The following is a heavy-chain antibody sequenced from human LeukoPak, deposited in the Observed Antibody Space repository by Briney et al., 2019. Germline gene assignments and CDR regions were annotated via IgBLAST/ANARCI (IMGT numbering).Heavy chain of an antibody. CDR2: INHSGST. J-gene: IGHJ5*02. V-gene: IGHV4-34*01. CDR1: GGSFSGYY. CDR3: ARTYTVTRLANWFDP. Sequence: SETLSLTCAVYGGSFSGYYWSWIRQPPGKGLEWIGEINHSGSTNYNPSLKSRVTISVDTSKNQFSLKLSSVTAADTAVYYCARTYTVTRLANWFDPWGQGTLVTVSS. D-gene: IGHD4-11*01.